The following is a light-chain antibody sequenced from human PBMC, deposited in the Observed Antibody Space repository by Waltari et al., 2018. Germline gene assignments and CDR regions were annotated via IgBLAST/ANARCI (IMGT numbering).Light chain of an antibody. Sequence: QSVLTQPPSASGAPGQRVTISCSGGNSNIGSNYLFWYQQLPGTAPKLLIYRNDQRPAGVPSRFSGSKSGTSASLAITGLRSEDEAEYYCAAWDDSLNSRVFGGGTKLTVL. CDR3: AAWDDSLNSRV. J-gene: IGLJ3*02. CDR2: RND. CDR1: NSNIGSNY. V-gene: IGLV1-47*01.